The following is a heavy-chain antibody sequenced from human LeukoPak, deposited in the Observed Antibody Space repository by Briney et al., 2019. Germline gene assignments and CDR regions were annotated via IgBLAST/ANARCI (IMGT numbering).Heavy chain of an antibody. J-gene: IGHJ3*02. V-gene: IGHV3-74*01. CDR3: ARVGGSNAFDI. CDR1: GFTFSSYW. Sequence: GGSLRLSCAASGFTFSSYWVHWVRQAPGKGLVWVSPINSDGSSTSYADSVKGRFTISRDNAKDTLSLQMNSLRAEDTAVYYCARVGGSNAFDIWGQGTMVIVSS. CDR2: INSDGSST. D-gene: IGHD1-26*01.